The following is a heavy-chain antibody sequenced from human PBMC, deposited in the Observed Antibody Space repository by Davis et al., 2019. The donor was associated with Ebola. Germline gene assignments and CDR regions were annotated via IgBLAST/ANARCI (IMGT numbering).Heavy chain of an antibody. CDR2: IWYDGSNK. Sequence: PGGSLRLSCAASGFTFSSYGMHWVRQAPGKGLEWVAVIWYDGSNKYYADSVKGRFTISRDNAKNSLYLQMNSLRDEDTAVYYCARVVTLSGNYGMDVWGQGTTVTVSS. CDR1: GFTFSSYG. V-gene: IGHV3-33*01. J-gene: IGHJ6*02. D-gene: IGHD3-3*01. CDR3: ARVVTLSGNYGMDV.